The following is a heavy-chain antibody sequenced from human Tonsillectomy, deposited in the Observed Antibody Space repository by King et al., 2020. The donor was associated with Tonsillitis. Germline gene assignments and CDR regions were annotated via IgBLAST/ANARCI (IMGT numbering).Heavy chain of an antibody. CDR3: AKDHGKGYCTNGVCYNFDY. Sequence: VQLVESGGGLVQPGGSLRLSCAASGFTFSSYAMSWVREAPGRGREWVSGISGSGVSTYYADSVKGRFTISRDNSKNTLYLQMNSLRAEDTAVYYCAKDHGKGYCTNGVCYNFDYWGPGTLVTVSS. J-gene: IGHJ4*02. CDR1: GFTFSSYA. CDR2: ISGSGVST. D-gene: IGHD2-8*01. V-gene: IGHV3-23*04.